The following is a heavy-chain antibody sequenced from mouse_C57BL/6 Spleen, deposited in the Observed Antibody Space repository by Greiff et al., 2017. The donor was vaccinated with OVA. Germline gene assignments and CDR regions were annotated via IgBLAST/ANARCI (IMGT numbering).Heavy chain of an antibody. D-gene: IGHD1-1*01. CDR2: IYPGSGST. V-gene: IGHV1-55*01. CDR1: GYTFTSYW. CDR3: AGGFTTVVAGEAWFAY. J-gene: IGHJ3*01. Sequence: QVQLQQPGAELVKPGASVKMSCKASGYTFTSYWITWVKQRPGQGLEWIGDIYPGSGSTNYNEKFKGKATLPVDTSSSTAYMQLSSLTSEDSAVYYGAGGFTTVVAGEAWFAYWGQGTLVTVSA.